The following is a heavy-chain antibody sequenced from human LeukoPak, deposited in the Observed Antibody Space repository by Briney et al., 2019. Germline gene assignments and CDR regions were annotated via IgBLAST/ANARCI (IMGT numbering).Heavy chain of an antibody. CDR3: ARDIPRSDQVLSFDY. J-gene: IGHJ4*02. CDR1: GASISSGDYY. Sequence: PSETLSLTCTVSGASISSGDYYWSWIRQPPGKGLEYLGYIYHSGNTYYNPSLRSRVTISVDRSRNQFSLKLSSVTAADTAVYYCARDIPRSDQVLSFDYWGQGTLVTVSS. CDR2: IYHSGNT. D-gene: IGHD2/OR15-2a*01. V-gene: IGHV4-30-2*01.